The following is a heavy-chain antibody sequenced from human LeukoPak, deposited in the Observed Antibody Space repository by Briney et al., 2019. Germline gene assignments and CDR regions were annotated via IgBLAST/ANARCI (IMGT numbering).Heavy chain of an antibody. CDR3: AKSAWGSSGYYDY. Sequence: PGRPLRLSCAASGFTFDDYAMHWVRQAPGKGLEWVSGISWNSGSIGYADSVKGRFTISRDNAKNSLYLQMNSLRAEDMALYYCAKSAWGSSGYYDYWGQGTLVTVSS. D-gene: IGHD3-22*01. J-gene: IGHJ4*02. V-gene: IGHV3-9*03. CDR1: GFTFDDYA. CDR2: ISWNSGSI.